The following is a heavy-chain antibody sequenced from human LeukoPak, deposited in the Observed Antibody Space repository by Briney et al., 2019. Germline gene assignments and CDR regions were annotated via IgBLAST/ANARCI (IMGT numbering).Heavy chain of an antibody. CDR1: GGSISSSSYY. J-gene: IGHJ4*02. Sequence: SETLSLTCTVSGGSISSSSYYWGWIRQPPGKGLEWIGSIYYSGSTYYNPSLKSRVTISVDTSKNQFSLKLSSVTAADTAVYYCARHGGDFWSGYYTVGGGYYFDYWGQGTLVTVSS. CDR3: ARHGGDFWSGYYTVGGGYYFDY. D-gene: IGHD3-3*01. V-gene: IGHV4-39*01. CDR2: IYYSGST.